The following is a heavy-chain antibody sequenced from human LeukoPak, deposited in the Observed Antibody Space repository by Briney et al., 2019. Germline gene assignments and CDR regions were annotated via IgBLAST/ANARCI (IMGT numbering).Heavy chain of an antibody. Sequence: SETLSLTCTVPGGSISSYYWSWIRQPAGKGLEWIGRIYTSGSTNYNPSLKSRVTMSVDTSKNQFSLKLSSVTAADTAVYYCARGAMVRGVIRNRFYYFDYWGQGTLVTVSS. J-gene: IGHJ4*02. CDR1: GGSISSYY. CDR2: IYTSGST. CDR3: ARGAMVRGVIRNRFYYFDY. V-gene: IGHV4-4*07. D-gene: IGHD3-10*01.